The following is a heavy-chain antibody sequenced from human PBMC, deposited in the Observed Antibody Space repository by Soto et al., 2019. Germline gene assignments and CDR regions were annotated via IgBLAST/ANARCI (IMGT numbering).Heavy chain of an antibody. Sequence: GGSLRLSCAASGFTFSSYAMSWVRQAPGKGLEWVSTISGSGSRTQYADSVKGRFNISRDNSKNTLFLRMNSLRAEDTAVYYCAKDQGYGMDVWGQGTTVTVSS. V-gene: IGHV3-23*01. J-gene: IGHJ6*02. CDR3: AKDQGYGMDV. CDR2: ISGSGSRT. CDR1: GFTFSSYA.